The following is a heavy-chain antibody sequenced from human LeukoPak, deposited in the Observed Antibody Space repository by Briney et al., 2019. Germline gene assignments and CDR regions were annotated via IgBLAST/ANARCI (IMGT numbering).Heavy chain of an antibody. CDR2: ITSSSSYI. J-gene: IGHJ6*03. CDR1: GFTFSSYG. V-gene: IGHV3-21*01. CDR3: ARDPYSGSYGDYYYYYMGV. Sequence: GGSLRLSCAASGFTFSSYGMHWVRQAPGKGLEWVSSITSSSSYIYYADSVKGRFTISRDNAKNSLYLQMNSLRAEDTAVYYCARDPYSGSYGDYYYYYMGVWGKGTTVTISS. D-gene: IGHD1-26*01.